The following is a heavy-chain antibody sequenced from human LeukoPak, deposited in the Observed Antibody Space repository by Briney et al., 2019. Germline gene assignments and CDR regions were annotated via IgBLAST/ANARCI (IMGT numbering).Heavy chain of an antibody. CDR2: IKQDGSEK. Sequence: PGGSLRLSCAASGFTFSSYWMSWVRQAPGKGLEWVANIKQDGSEKCYVDSVKGRFTISRDNAKNSLYLQMNSLRAEDTAVYYCAREYCGGDCYASGPVKDAFDIWGQGTMVTVSS. CDR1: GFTFSSYW. V-gene: IGHV3-7*01. J-gene: IGHJ3*02. CDR3: AREYCGGDCYASGPVKDAFDI. D-gene: IGHD2-21*02.